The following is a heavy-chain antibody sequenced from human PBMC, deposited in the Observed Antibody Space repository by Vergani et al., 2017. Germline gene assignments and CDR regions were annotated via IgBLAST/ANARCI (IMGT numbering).Heavy chain of an antibody. CDR3: ARPHGDILPPDPRRLDY. V-gene: IGHV1-46*03. Sequence: QVQLVQSGAEVKKPGASVKVSCKASGYTFTGYYIHWVRQAPGQGLEWMGIINPSGGSTTYAQQFQGRRTMTRDTSTITVYMDLSNLRSEDTAVYYCARPHGDILPPDPRRLDYWGQGTLVTVSS. CDR2: INPSGGST. J-gene: IGHJ4*02. CDR1: GYTFTGYY.